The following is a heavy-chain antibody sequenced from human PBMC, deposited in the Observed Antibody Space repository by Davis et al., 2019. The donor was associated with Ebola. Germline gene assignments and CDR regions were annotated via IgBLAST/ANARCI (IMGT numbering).Heavy chain of an antibody. CDR1: GFTFSTYA. V-gene: IGHV3-7*01. CDR2: IKQDGSEK. Sequence: GESLKISCVASGFTFSTYAMSWVRQAPGKGLEWVANIKQDGSEKYYVDSVKGRFTISRDNAKNSLYLQMNSLRGEDTAVYYCAKGFHDFWSGALDYWGQGALVTVSS. D-gene: IGHD3-3*01. J-gene: IGHJ4*02. CDR3: AKGFHDFWSGALDY.